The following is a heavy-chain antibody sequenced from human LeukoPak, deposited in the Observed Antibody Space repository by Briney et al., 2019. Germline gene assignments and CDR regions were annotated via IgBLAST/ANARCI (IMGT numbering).Heavy chain of an antibody. CDR2: ISNSGETT. D-gene: IGHD2-21*01. J-gene: IGHJ4*02. CDR1: GFTYTNYA. CDR3: ARGLWWSKYYFDY. V-gene: IGHV3-23*01. Sequence: GGSLRLSCAASGFTYTNYAMSWVRQAPGKGLDFVSSISNSGETTNYADSVKGRFTISRDNSKNTLYLQMNSLRAEDTAVYYCARGLWWSKYYFDYWGQGTLVTVSS.